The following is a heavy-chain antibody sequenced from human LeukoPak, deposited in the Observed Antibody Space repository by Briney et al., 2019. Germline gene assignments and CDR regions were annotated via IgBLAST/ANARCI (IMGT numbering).Heavy chain of an antibody. CDR3: ARQDQVPAAMSYYYYYYMDV. J-gene: IGHJ6*03. CDR2: INHSGST. Sequence: SETLSLTCAVYGGSFSGYYWSWIRQPPGKGLEWIGEINHSGSTNYNPSLKSRVTISVDTSKNQFSLKLSSVTAADTAVYYCARQDQVPAAMSYYYYYYMDVWGKGTTVTISS. D-gene: IGHD2-2*01. CDR1: GGSFSGYY. V-gene: IGHV4-34*01.